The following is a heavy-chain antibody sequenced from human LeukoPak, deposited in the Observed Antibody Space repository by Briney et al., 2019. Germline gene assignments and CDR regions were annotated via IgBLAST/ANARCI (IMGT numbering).Heavy chain of an antibody. D-gene: IGHD2-15*01. V-gene: IGHV3-74*01. CDR1: GFTFSSYW. CDR2: INSDGSTT. Sequence: PGGSLRLSCAASGFTFSSYWMHWVRQAPGKGLVWVSRINSDGSTTSYADSVKGRFTISRDNAKNTLYLQMNSLRAEDTAVYYCARDDEVEVEFIDYWGQRTLVTVSS. CDR3: ARDDEVEVEFIDY. J-gene: IGHJ4*02.